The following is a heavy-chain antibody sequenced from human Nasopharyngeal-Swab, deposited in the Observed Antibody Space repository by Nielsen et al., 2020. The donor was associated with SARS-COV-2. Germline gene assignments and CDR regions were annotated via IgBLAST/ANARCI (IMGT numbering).Heavy chain of an antibody. V-gene: IGHV4-59*01. CDR3: ARYDSSGYYYYMDV. J-gene: IGHJ6*03. D-gene: IGHD3-22*01. Sequence: SETLSLTCTVSGCSISSYYWSWIRQPPGKGLEWIGYIYYSGSTNYNPSPKSRVTISVDTSKNQFSLKLSSVTAADTAVYYCARYDSSGYYYYMDVWGKWTTVTVSS. CDR1: GCSISSYY. CDR2: IYYSGST.